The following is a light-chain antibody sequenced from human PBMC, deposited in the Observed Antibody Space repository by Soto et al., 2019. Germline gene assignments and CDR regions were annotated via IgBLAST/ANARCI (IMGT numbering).Light chain of an antibody. V-gene: IGKV3-20*01. CDR3: QQYGSSPRT. J-gene: IGKJ1*01. Sequence: EIVLTQSPGTLSLSPGERATLSCRASQSVSNTYLAWYQQKPGQAPRLLIYDASSRATGIPGRFSGSGSGADFTLTISRLEPEDFAVYYCQQYGSSPRTFGLGTKVEIK. CDR2: DAS. CDR1: QSVSNTY.